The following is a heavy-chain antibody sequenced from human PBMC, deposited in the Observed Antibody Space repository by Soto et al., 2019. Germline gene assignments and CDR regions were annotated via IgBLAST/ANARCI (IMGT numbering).Heavy chain of an antibody. CDR1: GYTFTSYG. CDR3: ASDQRDRGIAAAGTFGY. V-gene: IGHV1-18*01. J-gene: IGHJ4*02. D-gene: IGHD6-13*01. Sequence: QVQLVQSGAEVKKPGASVKVSCKASGYTFTSYGISWVRQAPGQGLEWMGWISAYNGNTNYAQKLQGRVTVTTDTSTSTAYMELRNLRSDDTAVYYCASDQRDRGIAAAGTFGYWGQGTLVTVSS. CDR2: ISAYNGNT.